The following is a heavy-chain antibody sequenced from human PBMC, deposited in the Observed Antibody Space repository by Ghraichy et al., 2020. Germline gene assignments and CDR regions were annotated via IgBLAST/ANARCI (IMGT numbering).Heavy chain of an antibody. CDR3: ARVTSVAVAGTFDY. CDR2: IIPMNGVA. CDR1: GCTLDIYA. Sequence: SVKVSCKASGCTLDIYALNWVRQAPGQGLEWMGGIIPMNGVAKYAQRFQGRLTITADKSTTTVYMELSSLRSEDTAVYYCARVTSVAVAGTFDYWGPGTLVTVAS. J-gene: IGHJ4*02. D-gene: IGHD6-19*01. V-gene: IGHV1-69*10.